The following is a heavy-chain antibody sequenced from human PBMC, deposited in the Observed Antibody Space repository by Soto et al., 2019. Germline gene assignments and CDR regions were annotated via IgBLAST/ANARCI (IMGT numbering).Heavy chain of an antibody. Sequence: QVQLVQSGAEVKKPGASVKVSCKASGYTFTSYGISWVRQAPGQGLEWMGWISAYNGNTNYAQNLQGRVTMTQDTSTSTAYMQLRSLRSDYTAVYYCARDGYSTNFAYWGQGTLVTVSS. V-gene: IGHV1-18*01. CDR1: GYTFTSYG. D-gene: IGHD6-13*01. CDR2: ISAYNGNT. CDR3: ARDGYSTNFAY. J-gene: IGHJ4*02.